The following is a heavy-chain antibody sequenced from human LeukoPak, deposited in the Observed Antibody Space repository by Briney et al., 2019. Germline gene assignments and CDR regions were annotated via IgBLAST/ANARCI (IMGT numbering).Heavy chain of an antibody. J-gene: IGHJ5*02. CDR2: IYYSGST. D-gene: IGHD2-2*01. Sequence: PSETLSLTCTVSGGSISSYYWSWIRQPPGKGLEWIGYIYYSGSTNYNPSLKSRVTISVDTSKNQFSLKLSSVTAADTAVYYCARAQVVPAARTVQLNWFDPWGQGTLVTVSS. CDR3: ARAQVVPAARTVQLNWFDP. V-gene: IGHV4-59*01. CDR1: GGSISSYY.